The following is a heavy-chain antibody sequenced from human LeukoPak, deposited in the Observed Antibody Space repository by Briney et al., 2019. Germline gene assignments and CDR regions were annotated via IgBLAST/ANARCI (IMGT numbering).Heavy chain of an antibody. V-gene: IGHV5-51*01. J-gene: IGHJ3*02. Sequence: GESLKISCKGSGYSFTSYWIGWVRQMPGKGLEWMGIIYPGDSDTRYSPSFQGQVTISADKSISTAYLQWSSLKASDTAIYYCARHTYVWGTYDAFDIWGQGTKVTVSS. CDR2: IYPGDSDT. D-gene: IGHD3-16*01. CDR3: ARHTYVWGTYDAFDI. CDR1: GYSFTSYW.